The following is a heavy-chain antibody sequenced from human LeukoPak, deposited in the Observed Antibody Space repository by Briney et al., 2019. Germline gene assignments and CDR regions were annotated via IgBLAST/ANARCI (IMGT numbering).Heavy chain of an antibody. V-gene: IGHV3-30*02. D-gene: IGHD2-2*01. CDR2: IRYDGSNK. Sequence: GRSLRLSCAASGFTFSSYGMHWVRQAPGKGLEWVAFIRYDGSNKYYADSVKGRFTISRGNSKNTLYLQMNSLRAEDTAVYYCAKDSDIVVVPAAIGYWGQGTLVTVSS. J-gene: IGHJ4*02. CDR1: GFTFSSYG. CDR3: AKDSDIVVVPAAIGY.